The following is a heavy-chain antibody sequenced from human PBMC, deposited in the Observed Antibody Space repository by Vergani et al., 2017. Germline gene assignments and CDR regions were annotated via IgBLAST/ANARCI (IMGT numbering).Heavy chain of an antibody. D-gene: IGHD6-13*01. Sequence: VQLVQSGAEVKKPGASVKVSCKASGYTFISYGITWVRQAPGQGLEWMGWISTYNGNTNYAQKFQGGVTMTTDTSTSTAYMELGSLRSDDTAVDYCARGPFSSSWNYFDYWGQGTLVTVSS. CDR3: ARGPFSSSWNYFDY. V-gene: IGHV1-18*01. CDR2: ISTYNGNT. J-gene: IGHJ4*02. CDR1: GYTFISYG.